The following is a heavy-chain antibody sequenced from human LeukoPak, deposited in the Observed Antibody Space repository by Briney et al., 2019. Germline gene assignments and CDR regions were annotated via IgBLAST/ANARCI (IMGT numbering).Heavy chain of an antibody. CDR2: IYYSGST. D-gene: IGHD6-6*01. V-gene: IGHV4-39*07. Sequence: PSETLSLTCNVSGGSISSSIYYWGWIRQPPGKGLEWIGSIYYSGSTYYNPSLKSRVTISVDTSKNQFSLKLSSVTAADTAVYYCAIGRGRMEYSKSLPLGYWGQGTLVTVSS. J-gene: IGHJ4*02. CDR1: GGSISSSIYY. CDR3: AIGRGRMEYSKSLPLGY.